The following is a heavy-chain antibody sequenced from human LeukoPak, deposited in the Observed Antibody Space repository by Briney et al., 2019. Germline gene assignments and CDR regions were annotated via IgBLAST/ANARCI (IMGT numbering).Heavy chain of an antibody. CDR1: GFTFSSYS. CDR2: ISSSSSYI. CDR3: ARAILKAAFDI. Sequence: GGSLRLSCAASGFTFSSYSMNWVRQAPGKGLEWVSSISSSSSYIYYADSVKGRFTISRDNAKNSLYLQMNSLGAEDTAVYYCARAILKAAFDIWGQGTMVTVSS. V-gene: IGHV3-21*01. J-gene: IGHJ3*02. D-gene: IGHD3-3*01.